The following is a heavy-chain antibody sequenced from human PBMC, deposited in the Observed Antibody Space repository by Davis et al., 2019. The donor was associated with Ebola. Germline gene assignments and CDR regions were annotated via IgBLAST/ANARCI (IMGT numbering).Heavy chain of an antibody. Sequence: GESLKISCAASGFTFSDYYMSWIRQAPGKGLEWVSYISSSGSTIYYADSVKGRFTISRDNSKNTLYLQMNSLRAEDTAVYYCAKDYGYSSSWYYYYYGMDVWGQGTTVTVSS. CDR2: ISSSGSTI. CDR3: AKDYGYSSSWYYYYYGMDV. J-gene: IGHJ6*02. D-gene: IGHD6-13*01. V-gene: IGHV3-11*01. CDR1: GFTFSDYY.